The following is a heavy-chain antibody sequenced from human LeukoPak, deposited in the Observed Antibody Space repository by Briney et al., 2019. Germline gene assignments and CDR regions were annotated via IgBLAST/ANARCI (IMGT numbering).Heavy chain of an antibody. CDR1: GYTFTGYY. CDR2: INPNNDGT. CDR3: ARGLSPGSPSAFDI. D-gene: IGHD3-10*01. J-gene: IGHJ3*02. Sequence: ASVKVSCKASGYTFTGYYMHWVRQAPGQGLEWMGWINPNNDGTNYAQKFQGRVTVTRDTSISTAYMELSRLRSDDTAVYYCARGLSPGSPSAFDIWGQGTMVTVSS. V-gene: IGHV1-2*02.